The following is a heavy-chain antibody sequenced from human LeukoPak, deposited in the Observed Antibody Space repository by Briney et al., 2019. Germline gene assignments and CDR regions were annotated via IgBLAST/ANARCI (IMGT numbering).Heavy chain of an antibody. D-gene: IGHD3-22*01. J-gene: IGHJ6*02. Sequence: GGSLRLSCAASGFTVSSNYMSWVRQAPGKGLEWVSVIYSGGSTYYADSVKGRFTISRDNSKNTLYLQMNGPRAEDTAVYYCAGTYYYDSSGYTGYYYYYGMDVWGQGTTVTVSS. CDR2: IYSGGST. CDR1: GFTVSSNY. CDR3: AGTYYYDSSGYTGYYYYYGMDV. V-gene: IGHV3-53*01.